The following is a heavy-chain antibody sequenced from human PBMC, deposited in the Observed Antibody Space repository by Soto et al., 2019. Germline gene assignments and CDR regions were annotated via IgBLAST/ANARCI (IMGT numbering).Heavy chain of an antibody. Sequence: PSETLSLTCTVSGDSISGYYWTWIRQPPGKGLEWIGYIYYGGTTNYNPSLKGRVTMSIDTSKNHFSLKLSSVTAADTAVYYCARQILVGPNNWSDPWGQGTLVTVSS. D-gene: IGHD1-26*01. J-gene: IGHJ5*02. V-gene: IGHV4-59*01. CDR2: IYYGGTT. CDR1: GDSISGYY. CDR3: ARQILVGPNNWSDP.